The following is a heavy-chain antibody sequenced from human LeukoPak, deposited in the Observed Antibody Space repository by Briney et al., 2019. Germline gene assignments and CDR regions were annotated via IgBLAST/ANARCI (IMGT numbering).Heavy chain of an antibody. J-gene: IGHJ6*02. V-gene: IGHV3-23*01. CDR2: ISGSGGTT. CDR1: GFTFSSYA. Sequence: GGSLRLSCAASGFTFSSYAMGWVRQAPGKGLEWVSAISGSGGTTYYADSVKGRFIISRDNSKNTLFLQMNSLRAEDTAVYYCAKILDDYYYFGMDVWGQGTTVAVSS. CDR3: AKILDDYYYFGMDV. D-gene: IGHD1-26*01.